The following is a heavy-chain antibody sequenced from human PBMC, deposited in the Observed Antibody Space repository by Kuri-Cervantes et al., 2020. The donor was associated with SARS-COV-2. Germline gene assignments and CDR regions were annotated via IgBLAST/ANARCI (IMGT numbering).Heavy chain of an antibody. CDR2: MYYSGST. Sequence: SETLSLTCTVSGDSISSSRYYWGWIRQPPGKGLEWIGSMYYSGSTYYNPSFKSRLTISVDTSKNQFSLKLSSVTAADTAVYYCAGFYYYDSGGFVANYYYMDVWGKGTTVTVSS. CDR1: GDSISSSRYY. CDR3: AGFYYYDSGGFVANYYYMDV. V-gene: IGHV4-39*01. D-gene: IGHD3-22*01. J-gene: IGHJ6*03.